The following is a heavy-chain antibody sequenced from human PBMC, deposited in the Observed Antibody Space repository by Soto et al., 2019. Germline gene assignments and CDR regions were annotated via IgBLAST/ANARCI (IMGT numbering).Heavy chain of an antibody. CDR3: ARHRFSSGSAYFDY. D-gene: IGHD3-22*01. V-gene: IGHV1-2*02. J-gene: IGHJ4*02. Sequence: ASVKVSCKASGYTFTDFHVHWVRQAPGQGLEWMGSINPNSGVTDFAQSFQARVTMATDRSINTVYMELTRLNSDDTAVYYCARHRFSSGSAYFDYWGQGTLVTLSS. CDR1: GYTFTDFH. CDR2: INPNSGVT.